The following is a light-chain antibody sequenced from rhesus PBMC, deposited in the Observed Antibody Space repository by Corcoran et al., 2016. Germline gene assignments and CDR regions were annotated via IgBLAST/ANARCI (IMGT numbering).Light chain of an antibody. V-gene: IGKV1-22*01. Sequence: DIQMTQSPSSLSASVGDTVTITCRASQSVSNWLDWYQQKPGKAPKLLIYKASSFQSGVPSRFNGSGSGTDFTLTISSLQPEDFATYYCLQYASSPYSFGQGTKVDI. J-gene: IGKJ2*01. CDR2: KAS. CDR3: LQYASSPYS. CDR1: QSVSNW.